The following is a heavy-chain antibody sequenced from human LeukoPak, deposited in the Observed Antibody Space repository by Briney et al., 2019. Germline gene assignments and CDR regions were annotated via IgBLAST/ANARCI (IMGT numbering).Heavy chain of an antibody. V-gene: IGHV3-11*01. D-gene: IGHD3-22*01. CDR2: ISNSGSTI. CDR1: GFTFSDFY. Sequence: PGTSLRLSCAASGFTFSDFYMTWIRQAPGKGLEWVSYISNSGSTIYYADSVKGRFTISRDNAKSSLYLQMSSLRAEDTAVYFCARSADSSGYFREITLYYFDYWGQGTLVTVSS. CDR3: ARSADSSGYFREITLYYFDY. J-gene: IGHJ4*02.